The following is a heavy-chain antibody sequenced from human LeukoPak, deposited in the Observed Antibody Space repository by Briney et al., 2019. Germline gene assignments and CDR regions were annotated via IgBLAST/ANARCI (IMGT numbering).Heavy chain of an antibody. Sequence: SETLSLTCAVYGGSFSGYYWGWIRQPPGKGLEWIGEINHSGSTNYKPSFKSRVTVSVDTSKNQFSLELSSVTAADTAVYYCARGRGYDSSGYYVYYFDYWGQGTLVTVSS. CDR1: GGSFSGYY. D-gene: IGHD3-22*01. J-gene: IGHJ4*02. V-gene: IGHV4-34*01. CDR2: INHSGST. CDR3: ARGRGYDSSGYYVYYFDY.